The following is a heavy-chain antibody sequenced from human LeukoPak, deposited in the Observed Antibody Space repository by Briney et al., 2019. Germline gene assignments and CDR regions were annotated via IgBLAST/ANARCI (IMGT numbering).Heavy chain of an antibody. CDR1: GGSISSGDYY. V-gene: IGHV4-30-4*01. D-gene: IGHD1-26*01. CDR2: IYYSGST. Sequence: PSETLSLTCTVSGGSISSGDYYWSWIRQPPGKGLEWIGYIYYSGSTYYNPSLKSRVTISVDTSKNQFSLKLSSVTAADTAVYYCARVREVWSYYFDYWGQGTLVTVSS. CDR3: ARVREVWSYYFDY. J-gene: IGHJ4*02.